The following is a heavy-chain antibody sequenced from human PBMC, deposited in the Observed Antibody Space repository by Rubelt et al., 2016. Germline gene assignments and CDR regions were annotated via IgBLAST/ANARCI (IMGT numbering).Heavy chain of an antibody. D-gene: IGHD3-10*01. CDR2: IYYSGNI. J-gene: IGHJ4*02. CDR3: ARGRGRFDY. V-gene: IGHV4-39*07. Sequence: QLQLQESGPGLVKPSETLSLTCTVSGGSISSSSCYWGWIRQPPGKGLEWIGNIYYSGNIYYQPSLTSQVTISVDTSKNQFSLKLSSVTAADTAVDYCARGRGRFDYWGQGTLVTVSS. CDR1: GGSISSSSCY.